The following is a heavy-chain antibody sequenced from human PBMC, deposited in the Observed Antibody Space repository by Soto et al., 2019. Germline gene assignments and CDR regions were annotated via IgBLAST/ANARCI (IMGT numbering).Heavy chain of an antibody. Sequence: SETLSLTCTVSGDSIRDSFWSWVRQPPGKGLEWIGLVHHTGNTNYNPSLETRVTMLIDASANHFSLTLTSVTPADAAIYYCARGREDHVDHHFGHLFDSWGQGTLVTASS. CDR1: GDSIRDSF. D-gene: IGHD3-10*01. V-gene: IGHV4-59*01. J-gene: IGHJ4*02. CDR2: VHHTGNT. CDR3: ARGREDHVDHHFGHLFDS.